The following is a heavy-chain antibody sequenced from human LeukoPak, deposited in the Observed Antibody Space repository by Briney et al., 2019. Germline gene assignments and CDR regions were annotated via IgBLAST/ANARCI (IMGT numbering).Heavy chain of an antibody. Sequence: SETLSLTCAVYGGTFSDYYWTWIRQTPEKGLEWIGVMNPSGSTNYNPSLQSRVTISVDTSRNQFSLELSSVTAEDTVVYYCARGRQDVTMIVVVMTAVSYYLDVWGKGTTVTVS. D-gene: IGHD3-22*01. V-gene: IGHV4-34*01. CDR3: ARGRQDVTMIVVVMTAVSYYLDV. J-gene: IGHJ6*03. CDR2: MNPSGST. CDR1: GGTFSDYY.